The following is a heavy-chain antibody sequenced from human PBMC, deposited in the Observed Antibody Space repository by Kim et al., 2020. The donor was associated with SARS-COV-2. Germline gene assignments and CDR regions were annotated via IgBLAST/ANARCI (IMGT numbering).Heavy chain of an antibody. CDR1: GGTFSSYA. CDR3: ARDVNDYIWGSYRYFDY. CDR2: IIPIFGTA. D-gene: IGHD3-16*02. V-gene: IGHV1-69*13. Sequence: SVKVSCKASGGTFSSYAISWVRQAPGQGLEWMGGIIPIFGTANYAQKFQGRVTITADESTSTAYMELSSLRSEDTAVYYCARDVNDYIWGSYRYFDYWGQGTLVTVSS. J-gene: IGHJ4*02.